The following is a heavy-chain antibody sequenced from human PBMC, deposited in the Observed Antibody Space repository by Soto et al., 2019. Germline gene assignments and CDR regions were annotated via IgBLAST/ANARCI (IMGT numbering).Heavy chain of an antibody. CDR1: GFTFSSYA. CDR3: ANQFRSWYLDY. J-gene: IGHJ4*02. D-gene: IGHD6-13*01. Sequence: GGSLRLSCADSGFTFSSYAMSWVRQAPGKGLEWVSAISGSGGSTYYADSVKGRFTISRDNSKNTLYLQMNSLRAEDTAVYYCANQFRSWYLDYWGQGTLVTVSS. V-gene: IGHV3-23*01. CDR2: ISGSGGST.